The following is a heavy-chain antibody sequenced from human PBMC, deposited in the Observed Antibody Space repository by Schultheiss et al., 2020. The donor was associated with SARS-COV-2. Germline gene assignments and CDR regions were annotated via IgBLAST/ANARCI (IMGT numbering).Heavy chain of an antibody. V-gene: IGHV3-64*01. D-gene: IGHD6-13*01. CDR3: ARDLRGSSWYEGY. CDR1: GFTFSSYA. CDR2: ISSNGGST. Sequence: GGSLRLSCAASGFTFSSYAMHWVRQAPGKGLEYVSAISSNGGSTYYANSVKGRFTISRDNSKNTLYLQMNSLRAEDTAVYYCARDLRGSSWYEGYWGQGTLVTVSS. J-gene: IGHJ4*02.